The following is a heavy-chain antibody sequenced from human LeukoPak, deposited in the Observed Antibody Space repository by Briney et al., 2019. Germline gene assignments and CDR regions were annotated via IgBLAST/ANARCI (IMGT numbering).Heavy chain of an antibody. V-gene: IGHV4-38-2*02. J-gene: IGHJ4*02. CDR1: GYSISGLYY. Sequence: SETLSLTCTVSGYSISGLYYWAWIRQPPGRGLEWIGNIFHSQTTYYNPSLQSRVTISVDTSKNQFSLKLSSVTAADTAVYYCAPSPLGDILTIGYWGQGTLVTVSS. D-gene: IGHD3-9*01. CDR3: APSPLGDILTIGY. CDR2: IFHSQTT.